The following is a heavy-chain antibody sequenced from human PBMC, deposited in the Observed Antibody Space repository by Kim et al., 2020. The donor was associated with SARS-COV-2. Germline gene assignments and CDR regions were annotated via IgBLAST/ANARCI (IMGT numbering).Heavy chain of an antibody. Sequence: GESLKISCKGSGYSFTSYWIGWVRQMPGKGLEWMGIIYPGDSDTRYSPSFQGQVTISADKSISTAYLQWSSLKASDTAMYYCARRSWGYSGYADGALAFDSWGQGTMVTVSS. D-gene: IGHD5-12*01. CDR3: ARRSWGYSGYADGALAFDS. CDR2: IYPGDSDT. J-gene: IGHJ3*02. CDR1: GYSFTSYW. V-gene: IGHV5-51*01.